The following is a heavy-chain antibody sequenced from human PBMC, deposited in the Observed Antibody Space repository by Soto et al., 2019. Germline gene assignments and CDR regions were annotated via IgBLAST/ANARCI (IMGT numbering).Heavy chain of an antibody. CDR3: ARQSKWGAFDI. CDR2: IYHSGST. Sequence: PSETLSLTCSVSGYSIDRGYYWGWIRQAPGKGLEWIGSIYHSGSTYYNPSLKSRVTISVDTSKNQFSLKLSSVTAADTAVYYCARQSKWGAFDIWGQGTMVTVSS. D-gene: IGHD7-27*01. CDR1: GYSIDRGYY. V-gene: IGHV4-38-2*02. J-gene: IGHJ3*02.